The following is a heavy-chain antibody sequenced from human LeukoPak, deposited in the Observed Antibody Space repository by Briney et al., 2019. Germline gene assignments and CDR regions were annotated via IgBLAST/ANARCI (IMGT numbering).Heavy chain of an antibody. J-gene: IGHJ4*02. CDR3: ARALVEYCGGDCYSTHFDY. D-gene: IGHD2-21*02. V-gene: IGHV4-59*08. Sequence: SETLSLTCTVSGGSISSYYWSWIRQPPGKGLEWIGYIYYSGSTNYNPSLKSRVTISVDTSKNQFSLKLSSVTAADTAVYYCARALVEYCGGDCYSTHFDYWGQGTLVTVSS. CDR2: IYYSGST. CDR1: GGSISSYY.